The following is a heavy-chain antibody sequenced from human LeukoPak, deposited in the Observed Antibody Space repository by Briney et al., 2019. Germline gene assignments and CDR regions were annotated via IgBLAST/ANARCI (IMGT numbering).Heavy chain of an antibody. J-gene: IGHJ6*04. Sequence: SVKVSCKASGGTFSSYAISWVRQAPGQGLEWMGGIIPIFGTANYAQKFQGRVPITADRSTSTAYMELSSLRSEDTAVYYCAFGAMVPGSYGMDVWGKGTTVTVSS. CDR1: GGTFSSYA. CDR3: AFGAMVPGSYGMDV. V-gene: IGHV1-69*06. CDR2: IIPIFGTA. D-gene: IGHD3-10*01.